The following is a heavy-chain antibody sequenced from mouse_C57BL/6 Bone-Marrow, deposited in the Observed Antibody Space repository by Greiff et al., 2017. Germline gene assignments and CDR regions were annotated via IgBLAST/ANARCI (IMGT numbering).Heavy chain of an antibody. Sequence: VQLKESGPELVKPGDSVKISCKASGYSFTGYFMNWVMQSHGKSLEWIGRINPYNGDTFYNQKFKGKATLTVDKSSSTAHMELRSLTSEDSAVYYCARSLSYLHYWGQGTSVTVSS. D-gene: IGHD5-5*01. J-gene: IGHJ4*01. CDR3: ARSLSYLHY. CDR2: INPYNGDT. V-gene: IGHV1-20*01. CDR1: GYSFTGYF.